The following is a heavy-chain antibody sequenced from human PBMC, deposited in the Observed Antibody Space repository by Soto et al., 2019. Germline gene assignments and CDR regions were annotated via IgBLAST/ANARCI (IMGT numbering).Heavy chain of an antibody. CDR2: INPSGGST. V-gene: IGHV1-46*01. CDR1: GYTFTSYY. D-gene: IGHD2-15*01. CDR3: ARGRTNHYSQDAFDI. Sequence: GASVKVSCKASGYTFTSYYMHWVRQAPGQGLEWMGIINPSGGSTSYAQKFQGRVTMTRDTSTSTVYMELSSLRSEDTAVHYCARGRTNHYSQDAFDIWGQGTMVTVSS. J-gene: IGHJ3*02.